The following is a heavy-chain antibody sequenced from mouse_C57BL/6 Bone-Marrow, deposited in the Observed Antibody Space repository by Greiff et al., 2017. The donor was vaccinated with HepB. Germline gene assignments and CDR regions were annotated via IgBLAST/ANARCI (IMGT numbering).Heavy chain of an antibody. V-gene: IGHV1-18*01. CDR2: INPNNGGT. Sequence: VQLQQSGPELVKPGASVKIPCKASGYTFTDYNMEWVKQSHGKSLEWIGDINPNNGGTIYNQKFKGKATLTVDKSSSTAYMELRSLTSEDTAVYYCARSGGGNWFAYWGQGTLVTVSA. CDR1: GYTFTDYN. J-gene: IGHJ3*01. D-gene: IGHD2-1*01. CDR3: ARSGGGNWFAY.